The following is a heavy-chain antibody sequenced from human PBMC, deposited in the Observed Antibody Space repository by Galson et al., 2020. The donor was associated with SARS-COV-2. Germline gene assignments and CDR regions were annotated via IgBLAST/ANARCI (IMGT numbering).Heavy chain of an antibody. CDR1: GFPVSSDY. V-gene: IGHV3-66*02. J-gene: IGHJ1*01. D-gene: IGHD1-1*01. CDR2: IYSGGNT. Sequence: QLGESLKISCAASGFPVSSDYMSWVRQAPGKGLEWVSLIYSGGNTYYADSVKGRFTISRDTSKNTLSLQMNSLRPDDTAVYYCTRDQIRMAAVGTGDYFHLWGQGTLVAVSS. CDR3: TRDQIRMAAVGTGDYFHL.